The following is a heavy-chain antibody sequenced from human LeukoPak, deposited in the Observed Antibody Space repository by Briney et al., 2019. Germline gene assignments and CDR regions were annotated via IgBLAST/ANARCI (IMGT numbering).Heavy chain of an antibody. V-gene: IGHV3-20*04. CDR3: ARDLTTYGYCSTASCYSDAFDV. CDR2: INWSGDAA. J-gene: IGHJ3*01. CDR1: GFTFDDFG. Sequence: GGSLRLSCAASGFTFDDFGMSWVRQVPGKGLQWVSGINWSGDAAGYGDSVKGRFTISRDNTNNSLYLQMNSLRVEDTALYYCARDLTTYGYCSTASCYSDAFDVWGHGTMVTVSS. D-gene: IGHD2-2*01.